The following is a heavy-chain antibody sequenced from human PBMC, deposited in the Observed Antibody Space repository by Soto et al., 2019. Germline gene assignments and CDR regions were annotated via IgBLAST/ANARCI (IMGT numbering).Heavy chain of an antibody. J-gene: IGHJ3*02. CDR2: ISYSGST. CDR1: GGSISNYY. CDR3: ARDRVGAAFDI. Sequence: PSETLSLTCTVSGGSISNYYWSWIRQPPGKGLQWIGYISYSGSTSYNPSLKSRVSMSVDTSKNQLSLHLRSVTAADAAVYFCARDRVGAAFDIWGQGTMVTVS. D-gene: IGHD2-15*01. V-gene: IGHV4-59*01.